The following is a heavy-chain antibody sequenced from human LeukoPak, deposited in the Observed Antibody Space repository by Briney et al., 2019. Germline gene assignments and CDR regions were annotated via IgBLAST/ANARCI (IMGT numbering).Heavy chain of an antibody. J-gene: IGHJ4*02. CDR2: INHSGST. CDR1: GGSFSGYY. CDR3: ARDSSGWYSY. D-gene: IGHD6-19*01. V-gene: IGHV4-34*01. Sequence: SETLSLTCAVYGGSFSGYYWSWIRQPPGKGLEWIGEINHSGSTNYNPSLKSRVTISVDTSKSQFSLKLSSVTAADTAVYYCARDSSGWYSYWGQGTLVTVSS.